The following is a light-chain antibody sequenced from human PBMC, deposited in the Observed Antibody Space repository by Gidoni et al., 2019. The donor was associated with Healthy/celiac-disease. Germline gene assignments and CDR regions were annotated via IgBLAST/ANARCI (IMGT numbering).Light chain of an antibody. CDR2: DVS. V-gene: IGLV2-14*01. J-gene: IGLJ2*01. Sequence: QSALTKPASVSGSPGQSITISCTGTSSDVGGYNYVSWYQQHPGTAPKLMIYDVSNRPSGVSNRFSGSKSGNTASLTISGLQAEDEADYYCSSYTSSSTLVVFGGGTKLTVL. CDR3: SSYTSSSTLVV. CDR1: SSDVGGYNY.